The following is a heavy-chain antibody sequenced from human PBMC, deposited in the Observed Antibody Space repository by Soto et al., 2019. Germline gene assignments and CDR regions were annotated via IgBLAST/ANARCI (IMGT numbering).Heavy chain of an antibody. CDR3: AKAPPTRYYYDSSGYPARYYYGMDV. J-gene: IGHJ6*02. CDR1: GGSMTSGDQY. D-gene: IGHD3-22*01. V-gene: IGHV4-39*07. CDR2: INHSGST. Sequence: SETLSLTCTVTGGSMTSGDQYWSWIRQPPGKGLEWIGEINHSGSTNYNPSLKSRVTISVDTSKNQFSLKLSSVTAEDTAVYYCAKAPPTRYYYDSSGYPARYYYGMDVWGQGTTVTVSS.